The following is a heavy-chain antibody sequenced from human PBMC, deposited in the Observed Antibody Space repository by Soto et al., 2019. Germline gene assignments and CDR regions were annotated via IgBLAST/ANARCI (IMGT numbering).Heavy chain of an antibody. V-gene: IGHV3-7*01. CDR3: SRDRGYLDV. CDR1: GFTLTSYW. J-gene: IGHJ6*03. CDR2: INEDGSER. Sequence: EAQLVESGGGLVQPGGSLRLSCAASGFTLTSYWMSWVRQAPGKGLEWVGNINEDGSERFYVDSVKGRFTISKDNAKNSLYLQMDSLRADDTAVYYCSRDRGYLDVWGKGTTVTVSS.